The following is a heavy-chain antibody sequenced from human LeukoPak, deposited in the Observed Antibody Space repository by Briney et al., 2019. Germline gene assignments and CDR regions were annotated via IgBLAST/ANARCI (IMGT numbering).Heavy chain of an antibody. Sequence: ASVKVSCTASGYTFTHYVLHWVRQAPGQRLEWMGWINAGNGDTKYSQKFEARVTMTRDTSATTVYMELSSLRSEDTAVYYCARISSSWSSCDYWGQGTLVTVSS. CDR1: GYTFTHYV. CDR2: INAGNGDT. J-gene: IGHJ4*02. V-gene: IGHV1-3*01. D-gene: IGHD6-13*01. CDR3: ARISSSWSSCDY.